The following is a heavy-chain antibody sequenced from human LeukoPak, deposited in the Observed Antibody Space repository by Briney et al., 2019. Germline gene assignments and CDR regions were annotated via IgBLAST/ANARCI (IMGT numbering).Heavy chain of an antibody. CDR3: ARSAVPATAISRY. V-gene: IGHV3-21*01. J-gene: IGHJ4*02. Sequence: GGSLRLSCAASGFTFSSYSMNWVRQAPGRGLEWGSSISSSSSYIYYADSVKGRFTISRDNAKNSLYLQMNSLRAEDTAVYYCARSAVPATAISRYWGQGTLVTVSS. CDR2: ISSSSSYI. CDR1: GFTFSSYS. D-gene: IGHD2-2*01.